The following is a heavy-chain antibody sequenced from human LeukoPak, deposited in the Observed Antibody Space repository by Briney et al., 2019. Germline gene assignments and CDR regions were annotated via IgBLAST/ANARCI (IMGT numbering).Heavy chain of an antibody. Sequence: PSETLSLTCTVSGGSVSSYYWSWIRQPPGKGLEWIGYIYYSGSTNYNPSLKSRVTISVDTSENQFSLKLSSVTAADTAVYYCARGASYYDFWSGSWGQGTLVTVSS. CDR1: GGSVSSYY. CDR2: IYYSGST. J-gene: IGHJ5*02. V-gene: IGHV4-59*02. CDR3: ARGASYYDFWSGS. D-gene: IGHD3-3*01.